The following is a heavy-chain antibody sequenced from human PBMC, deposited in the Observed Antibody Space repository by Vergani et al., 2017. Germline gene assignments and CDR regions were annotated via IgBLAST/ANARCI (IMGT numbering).Heavy chain of an antibody. J-gene: IGHJ1*01. D-gene: IGHD3-22*01. CDR3: TKAGQYDSDNFHDS. V-gene: IGHV3-23*01. Sequence: EVQLLESGGGLVQPGGSLRLSCAASGFTFSTYAMTWVRQAPGKGLEWVSTISSDGGSTYYADSVKGRFTISRDNSQTTVFLQMNSLRADDSAVYYCTKAGQYDSDNFHDSWGQGALVTVAS. CDR2: ISSDGGST. CDR1: GFTFSTYA.